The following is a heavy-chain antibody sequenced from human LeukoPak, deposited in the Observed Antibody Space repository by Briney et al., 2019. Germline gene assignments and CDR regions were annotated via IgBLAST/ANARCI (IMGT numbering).Heavy chain of an antibody. CDR1: GGSISSYY. D-gene: IGHD5-12*01. CDR2: IYTSGST. V-gene: IGHV4-4*07. J-gene: IGHJ3*02. Sequence: SETLSLTCTVSGGSISSYYWSWIRQPAGKGLEWIGRIYTSGSTNYNPSLKSRVTMSVDTSKNQFSLKLSSVTAADTAVYYCARDDASGYDDDAFDIWGQGIMVTVSP. CDR3: ARDDASGYDDDAFDI.